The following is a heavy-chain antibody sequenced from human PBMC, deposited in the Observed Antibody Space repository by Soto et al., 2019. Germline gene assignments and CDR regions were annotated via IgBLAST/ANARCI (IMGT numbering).Heavy chain of an antibody. Sequence: EVQLVESGGGLVKPGGSLRLSCAASGFTFSSDSMNWVRQAPGTGLEWVSFIRRSGSYIYYADSVKGRFTISRDNAQTSLYLQRNSVTAEDTAVYYCASVYVDTAMVEDWYFDLWGRGTLVTVAS. J-gene: IGHJ2*01. V-gene: IGHV3-21*01. CDR3: ASVYVDTAMVEDWYFDL. CDR2: IRRSGSYI. CDR1: GFTFSSDS. D-gene: IGHD5-18*01.